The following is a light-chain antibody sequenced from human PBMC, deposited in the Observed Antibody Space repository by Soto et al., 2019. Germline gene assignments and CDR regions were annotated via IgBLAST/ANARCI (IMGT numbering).Light chain of an antibody. V-gene: IGKV3-15*01. CDR3: QQYNNWPRGT. J-gene: IGKJ1*01. CDR2: GAS. Sequence: ETVMTQSPATRSVSPGERATLSCRASQSLSSNLAWYQHKPGQPPRLLIYGASTRATGVPARFSGSGSGTEFTLTISSLQSEDVAVYYCQQYNNWPRGTFGQGTKVDI. CDR1: QSLSSN.